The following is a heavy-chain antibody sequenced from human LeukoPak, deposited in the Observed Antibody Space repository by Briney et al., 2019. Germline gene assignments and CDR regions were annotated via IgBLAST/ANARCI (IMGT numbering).Heavy chain of an antibody. CDR1: GGSISSYY. CDR2: IYHSGST. V-gene: IGHV4-59*04. D-gene: IGHD1-26*01. CDR3: ARSSWSLFDY. Sequence: SETLSLTCTVSGGSISSYYWSWIRQPPGKGLEWIGSIYHSGSTYYNPSLKSRVTFSVDTSKNQFSLKLSSVTAADTAVYYCARSSWSLFDYWGQGTLVTVSS. J-gene: IGHJ4*02.